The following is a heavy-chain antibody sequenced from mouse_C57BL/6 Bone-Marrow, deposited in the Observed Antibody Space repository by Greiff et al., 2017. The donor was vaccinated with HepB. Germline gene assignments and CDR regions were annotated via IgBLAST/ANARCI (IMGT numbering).Heavy chain of an antibody. CDR2: INPGSGGT. V-gene: IGHV1-54*01. Sequence: QVQLQQSGAELVRPGTSVKVSCKASGYAFTNYLIEWVKQRPGQGLEWIGVINPGSGGTNYNEKFKGKATLTADKSSSTAYMQLSSLTSEDSAVYFCARSDPHYYGSGNWYFDVWGTGTTVTVSS. CDR1: GYAFTNYL. CDR3: ARSDPHYYGSGNWYFDV. D-gene: IGHD1-1*01. J-gene: IGHJ1*03.